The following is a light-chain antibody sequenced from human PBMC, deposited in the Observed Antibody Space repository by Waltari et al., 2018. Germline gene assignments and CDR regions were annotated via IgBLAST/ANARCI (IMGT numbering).Light chain of an antibody. CDR1: SSDIGGYKY. J-gene: IGLJ2*01. Sequence: QSALTQPASVSGSPGQPITISCTGTSSDIGGYKYVSWYQQHPGKAPKVIIYDVRNRPSGVSDRFSGSKSGNTASLTISGLQAEDEADYYCSSYTSSSTVLFGGGTKLTVL. CDR3: SSYTSSSTVL. V-gene: IGLV2-14*03. CDR2: DVR.